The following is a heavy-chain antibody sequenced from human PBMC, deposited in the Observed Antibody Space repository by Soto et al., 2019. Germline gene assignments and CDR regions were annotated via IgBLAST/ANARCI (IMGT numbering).Heavy chain of an antibody. CDR3: ARDISSADDDY. J-gene: IGHJ4*02. CDR2: INPSGGST. V-gene: IGHV1-46*01. Sequence: QVQLVQSGAEVKKPGASVKVSCKASGYTFTSYYMHWVRQAPGQGLEWMGIINPSGGSTSYAQKFQGRVTMTRDTTTSTVYMELSSLRSEDTAVYYCARDISSADDDYWGQGTLVTVSS. CDR1: GYTFTSYY.